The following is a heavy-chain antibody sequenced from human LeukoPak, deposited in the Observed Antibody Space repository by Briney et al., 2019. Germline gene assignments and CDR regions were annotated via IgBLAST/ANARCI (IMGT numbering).Heavy chain of an antibody. D-gene: IGHD3-10*01. CDR2: ISAHNGNT. Sequence: ASVKVSCKASVYTFTSVGVSWVRQAPGQGLEWRGWISAHNGNTNYAQKLQGRVTMTTDTSTSTASMELRSLRSDDTAVYYCARVHYYGSGSRNWFDPWGQGTLVPVSS. J-gene: IGHJ5*02. CDR1: VYTFTSVG. CDR3: ARVHYYGSGSRNWFDP. V-gene: IGHV1-18*01.